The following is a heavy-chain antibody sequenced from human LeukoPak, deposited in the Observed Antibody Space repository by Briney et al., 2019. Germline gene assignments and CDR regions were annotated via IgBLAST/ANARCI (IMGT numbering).Heavy chain of an antibody. J-gene: IGHJ4*02. CDR1: RFTFSSYS. CDR3: STGGGTHDY. CDR2: IRSRSAGGTT. D-gene: IGHD2-15*01. Sequence: GGSLRLSCAASRFTFSSYSMNWVRQAPGKGLEWVGRIRSRSAGGTTDYGAPVKGRFTISRDDSKNTLYLQMNSLKTEDTAVYYCSTGGGTHDYWGQGTLVTVSS. V-gene: IGHV3-15*01.